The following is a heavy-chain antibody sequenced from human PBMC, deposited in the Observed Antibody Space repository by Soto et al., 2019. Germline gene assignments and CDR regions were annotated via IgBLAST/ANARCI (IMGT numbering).Heavy chain of an antibody. CDR2: IYYSGST. Sequence: WETLSLTCTVSVGSISSYYWSCIRHPPGKGLEWIGYIYYSGSTNYNPSLKSRVTISVDTSKNQFSLKPSSVTAADTAVYYCASGNRRRFLEWLLTPGESYYGMDVLGQGTRVLVSS. J-gene: IGHJ6*02. D-gene: IGHD3-3*01. V-gene: IGHV4-59*01. CDR1: VGSISSYY. CDR3: ASGNRRRFLEWLLTPGESYYGMDV.